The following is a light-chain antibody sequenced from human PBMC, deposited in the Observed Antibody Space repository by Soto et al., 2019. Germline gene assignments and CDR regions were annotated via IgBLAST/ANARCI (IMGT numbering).Light chain of an antibody. V-gene: IGKV3-20*01. CDR2: AAS. Sequence: IVLTQSPVTMSLSPGERATLSCRASQGINSTYVAWYQQKSGQAPRLLIYAASIRATGIPDRFSGSGSVADFTLTISRLEPEDFVVYYCQHYGSSFTFGPGTKVDIK. CDR1: QGINSTY. CDR3: QHYGSSFT. J-gene: IGKJ3*01.